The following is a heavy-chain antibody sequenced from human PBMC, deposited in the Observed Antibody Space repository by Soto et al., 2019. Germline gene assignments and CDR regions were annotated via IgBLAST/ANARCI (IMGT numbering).Heavy chain of an antibody. Sequence: GGSLRLSCAASGFTFDDYAMHWVRQAPGKGLEWVSGISWNSGSIGYADSVKGRFTISRDNAKNSLYLQMNSLRAEDTALYHCAKAGGLDRYYHMDVWGKGTTVTVSS. J-gene: IGHJ6*03. CDR1: GFTFDDYA. D-gene: IGHD4-17*01. CDR2: ISWNSGSI. CDR3: AKAGGLDRYYHMDV. V-gene: IGHV3-9*01.